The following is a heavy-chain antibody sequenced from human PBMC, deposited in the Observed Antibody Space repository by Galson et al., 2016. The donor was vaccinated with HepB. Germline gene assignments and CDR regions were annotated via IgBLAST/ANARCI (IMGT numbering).Heavy chain of an antibody. CDR1: GFTFGVCA. Sequence: SLRLSCATSGFTFGVCAMTWVRQAPGRGLEWVSAISHTSDVTTYADSVKGRFTISRDNSKNTLSLQMTGLRAEDTAVYYCAKRGPIYSDYALDYWGQGSPVTVS. V-gene: IGHV3-23*01. CDR2: ISHTSDVT. J-gene: IGHJ4*02. CDR3: AKRGPIYSDYALDY. D-gene: IGHD4-11*01.